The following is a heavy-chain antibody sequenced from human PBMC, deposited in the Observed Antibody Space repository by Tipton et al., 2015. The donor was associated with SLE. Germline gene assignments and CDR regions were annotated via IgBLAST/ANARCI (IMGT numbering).Heavy chain of an antibody. D-gene: IGHD3-10*01. Sequence: TLSLTCAVYGGSFSGYYWTWIRQPPGKGLEWIGEINHSGSTNYNPSLKSRVTISVDMSKNQFSLKLSSVTAADTAVYYCARSGSDGRYFDYWGQGTLVTVSS. CDR3: ARSGSDGRYFDY. CDR2: INHSGST. CDR1: GGSFSGYY. J-gene: IGHJ4*02. V-gene: IGHV4-34*01.